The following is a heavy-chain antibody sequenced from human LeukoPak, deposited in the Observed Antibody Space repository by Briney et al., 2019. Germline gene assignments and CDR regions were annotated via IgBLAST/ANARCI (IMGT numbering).Heavy chain of an antibody. CDR1: GYTFTSYD. CDR2: MNPNSGNT. CDR3: ARISTPVRRITIFGVATENWFDP. Sequence: GASVKVSCKASGYTFTSYDINWVRQATGQGLEWMGWMNPNSGNTGYAQKFQGRVTMTRNTSISTAYMELSSLRSEDTAVYYCARISTPVRRITIFGVATENWFDPWGQGTLVTVSS. J-gene: IGHJ5*02. D-gene: IGHD3-3*01. V-gene: IGHV1-8*01.